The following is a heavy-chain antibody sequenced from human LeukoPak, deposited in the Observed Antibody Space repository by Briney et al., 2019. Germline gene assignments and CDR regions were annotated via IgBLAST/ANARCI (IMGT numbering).Heavy chain of an antibody. V-gene: IGHV5-51*01. CDR1: GYNFTIYW. J-gene: IGHJ3*02. CDR2: IYPGDSDT. D-gene: IGHD2-15*01. CDR3: ERQVADNAFDI. Sequence: GESLKISCKGSGYNFTIYWIGWVRQMPGKGLEWMGIIYPGDSDTRYSPSFQGQVTISADKSISTAYLQWSSLKASDTAMYYCERQVADNAFDIWGQGTMVTVSS.